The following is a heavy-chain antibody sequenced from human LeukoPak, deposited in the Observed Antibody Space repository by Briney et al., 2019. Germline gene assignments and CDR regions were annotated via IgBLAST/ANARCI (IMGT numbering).Heavy chain of an antibody. CDR3: ARVSGLYYYGSGARDYFDY. J-gene: IGHJ4*02. D-gene: IGHD3-10*01. Sequence: ASVKVSCKASGYTFTGYYLHWVRQAPGQGLEWMGWINPNSGGTNYAQKFQGRVTMTRDTSISTAYMELSRLRSDHTAVYYCARVSGLYYYGSGARDYFDYWGQGTLVTVSS. V-gene: IGHV1-2*02. CDR1: GYTFTGYY. CDR2: INPNSGGT.